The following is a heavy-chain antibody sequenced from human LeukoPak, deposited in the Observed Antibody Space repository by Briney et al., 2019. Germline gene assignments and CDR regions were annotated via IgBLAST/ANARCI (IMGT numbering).Heavy chain of an antibody. CDR1: GGSLSSSNW. J-gene: IGHJ4*02. V-gene: IGHV4-4*02. Sequence: PSGTLSLTCAVSGGSLSSSNWWSWVRQPPGKGLEWIGEIYHSGSTNYNPSLKSRVTISVDKSKNQFSLKLSSVTAADTAVYYCARVGAFGYGDLGNWGQGTLVTVSS. D-gene: IGHD4-17*01. CDR2: IYHSGST. CDR3: ARVGAFGYGDLGN.